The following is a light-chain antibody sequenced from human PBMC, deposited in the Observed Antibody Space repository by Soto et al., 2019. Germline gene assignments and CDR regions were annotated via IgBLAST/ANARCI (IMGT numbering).Light chain of an antibody. CDR1: SSDVAYYDS. V-gene: IGLV2-14*03. Sequence: QSVLTQPASVSGSPGQSITISCTGTSSDVAYYDSVSWYQQHPGRAPQLMIYDVSNRPSGVSSRFSGSKSGNTASLTISGLQAEDEADYFCCSYTSSDTLHVFGTGTKLTVL. CDR2: DVS. J-gene: IGLJ1*01. CDR3: CSYTSSDTLHV.